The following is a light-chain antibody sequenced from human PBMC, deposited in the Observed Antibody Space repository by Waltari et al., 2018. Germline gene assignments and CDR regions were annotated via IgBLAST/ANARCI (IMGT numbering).Light chain of an antibody. Sequence: SVLTQPPSASGTPGQTVSIPCSGSSSRLGSNPVSCYQLLPGPAPRLLIHTDSQRPSGVPDRFSASRSGTSSSLAISGLQFEDAAEYYCAAWVDSLYGCFFGTGTRVTVL. V-gene: IGLV1-44*01. CDR3: AAWVDSLYGCF. J-gene: IGLJ1*01. CDR1: SSRLGSNP. CDR2: TDS.